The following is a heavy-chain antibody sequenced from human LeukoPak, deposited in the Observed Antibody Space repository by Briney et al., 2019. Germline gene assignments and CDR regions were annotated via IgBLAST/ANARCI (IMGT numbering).Heavy chain of an antibody. CDR2: ISSRSHI. CDR1: GFTFSSYS. D-gene: IGHD1-26*01. V-gene: IGHV3-21*01. Sequence: GGSLRLSCAASGFTFSSYSMNWVRQAPGKGLEWVSSISSRSHIYYADSLKGRFTISGDNAKNSLYLQMNSLRAEDTAVYYCARDLKHVGATGNKALDYWGQGTLVTVSS. CDR3: ARDLKHVGATGNKALDY. J-gene: IGHJ4*02.